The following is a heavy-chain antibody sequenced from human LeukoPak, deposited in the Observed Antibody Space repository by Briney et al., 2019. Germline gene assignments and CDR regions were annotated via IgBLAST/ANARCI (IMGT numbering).Heavy chain of an antibody. V-gene: IGHV4-59*01. CDR2: IYYSGST. J-gene: IGHJ4*02. CDR3: ARDLSLSGWPFSFDY. D-gene: IGHD6-19*01. CDR1: GGSISSYY. Sequence: PSETLSLTCTVSGGSISSYYWSWIRQPPGKGLEWIGYIYYSGSTNYNPSLKSRVTISVDTSKNQFSLKLSSVTAADTAVYYCARDLSLSGWPFSFDYWGQGTLVTVSS.